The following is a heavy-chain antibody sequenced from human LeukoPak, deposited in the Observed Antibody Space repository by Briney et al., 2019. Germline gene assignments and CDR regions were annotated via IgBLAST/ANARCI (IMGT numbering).Heavy chain of an antibody. V-gene: IGHV3-7*01. CDR1: GFTFSRYW. D-gene: IGHD2-15*01. CDR2: IKQDGSEK. CDR3: ARVALSCSGDSCPGY. Sequence: PGGSLRLSCAASGFTFSRYWISWVRQAPGKGLEWVANIKQDGSEKYYVDSAKGRFTIPRDNAKNSLFLQMNSLRAEDTAVYYCARVALSCSGDSCPGYWGQGTLVTVSS. J-gene: IGHJ4*02.